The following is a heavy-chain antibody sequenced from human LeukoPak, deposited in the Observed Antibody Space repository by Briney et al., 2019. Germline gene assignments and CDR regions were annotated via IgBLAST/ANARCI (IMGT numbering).Heavy chain of an antibody. CDR3: ARVLYDSSGYYSDYYYYMDV. J-gene: IGHJ6*03. D-gene: IGHD3-22*01. CDR2: IYYSGST. Sequence: SETLSLTCTVSGGSISSYYWSWIRQPPGKGLEWIGYIYYSGSTNYNPSLKSRVTMSVDTSKNQFSLKLSSVTAADTAVYYCARVLYDSSGYYSDYYYYMDVWGKGTTVTVSS. V-gene: IGHV4-59*01. CDR1: GGSISSYY.